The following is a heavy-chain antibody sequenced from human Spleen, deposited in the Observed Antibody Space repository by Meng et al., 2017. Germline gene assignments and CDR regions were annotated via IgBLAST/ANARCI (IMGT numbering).Heavy chain of an antibody. D-gene: IGHD4-11*01. CDR2: INHSGST. J-gene: IGHJ4*02. CDR3: ARGPTTMAHDFDY. Sequence: VQLAHWRAVLFDSSETTSLSSAVLGGSVSGYYWSWIRQPPGKGLEWIGEINHSGSTNYNPSLESRATISVDTSQNNLSLKLSSVTAADSAVYYCARGPTTMAHDFDYWGQGTLVTVSS. CDR1: GGSVSGYY. V-gene: IGHV4-34*01.